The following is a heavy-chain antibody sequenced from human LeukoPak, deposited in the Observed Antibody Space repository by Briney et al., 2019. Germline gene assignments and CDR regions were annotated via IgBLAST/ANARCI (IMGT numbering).Heavy chain of an antibody. J-gene: IGHJ4*02. D-gene: IGHD6-19*01. CDR1: GFTFSIYW. Sequence: PGGSLRLSCAVSGFTFSIYWMGWIRHAPGKGVVWVSRINNDGSSIGYADSVKGRLTISRDNAKNTLYLQMNSLRPEDTAVYYCTRGMYSSAWSIDYWGQGTLVTVSS. CDR3: TRGMYSSAWSIDY. CDR2: INNDGSSI. V-gene: IGHV3-74*01.